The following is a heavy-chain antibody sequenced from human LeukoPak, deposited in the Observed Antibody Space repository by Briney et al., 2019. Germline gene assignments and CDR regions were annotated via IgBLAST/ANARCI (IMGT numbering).Heavy chain of an antibody. J-gene: IGHJ3*02. Sequence: GGSLRLSCAASGFTFSSYAMSWVRQAPGKGLEWVSAISGSGGSTYYADSVKGRFTISRDNSKNTLYLQMNSLRAEDTAVYYCEKGVSGEAAGPDVFDIGGKGKRVTV. CDR3: EKGVSGEAAGPDVFDI. D-gene: IGHD6-25*01. CDR1: GFTFSSYA. V-gene: IGHV3-23*01. CDR2: ISGSGGST.